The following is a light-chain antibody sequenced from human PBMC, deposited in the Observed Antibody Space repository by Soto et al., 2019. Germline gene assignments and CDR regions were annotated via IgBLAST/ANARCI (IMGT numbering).Light chain of an antibody. CDR1: QSINKW. CDR2: EVS. V-gene: IGKV1-5*03. J-gene: IGKJ1*01. Sequence: DILLTQSPSTLSASVGDRVTISCRASQSINKWLAWYQHKPGKAPNLLIYEVSTLPSGVPSRFSGSGSGTESTFTISSLRPDSFVNYYCQNDRCDRVTFGQGTKVEI. CDR3: QNDRCDRVT.